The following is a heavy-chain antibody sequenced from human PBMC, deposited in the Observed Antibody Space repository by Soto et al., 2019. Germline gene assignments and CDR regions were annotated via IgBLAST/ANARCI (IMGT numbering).Heavy chain of an antibody. J-gene: IGHJ4*02. CDR3: ASLHQVGATPFDY. CDR1: GYTFTSYY. D-gene: IGHD1-26*01. Sequence: QVQLVQSGAEVKKPGASVKVSCKASGYTFTSYYMHWVRQAPGQGLEWMGIINPSGGSTSYAQKFQDRVXXTXDXXTSTVYRELSSRRSEDTAVYYCASLHQVGATPFDYWGQGTLVTVSS. V-gene: IGHV1-46*03. CDR2: INPSGGST.